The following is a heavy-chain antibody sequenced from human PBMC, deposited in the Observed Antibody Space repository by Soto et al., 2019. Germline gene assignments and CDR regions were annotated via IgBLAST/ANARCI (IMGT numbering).Heavy chain of an antibody. CDR1: GDSVSSNSAA. Sequence: SQNLSLTCPISGDSVSSNSAAWNWLRQSPSRGLEWLGRTYYRYKWYNDYAVSVKSRITINPDKSKNQLSLQLNSVTPEDTAVYYCARARRKLSREGDWFDPWGQGTLVTVSS. J-gene: IGHJ5*02. CDR2: TYYRYKWYN. D-gene: IGHD1-26*01. V-gene: IGHV6-1*01. CDR3: ARARRKLSREGDWFDP.